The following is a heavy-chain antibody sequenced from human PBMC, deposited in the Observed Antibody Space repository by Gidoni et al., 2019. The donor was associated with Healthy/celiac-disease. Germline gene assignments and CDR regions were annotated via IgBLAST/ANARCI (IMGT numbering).Heavy chain of an antibody. D-gene: IGHD2-2*02. J-gene: IGHJ5*02. CDR3: ARGRAIAIPLRNWFDP. CDR1: GGSFSGYY. Sequence: QVQLQQWGAGLLKPSETLSLTCAVYGGSFSGYYWSWIRQPPGKGLEWIGEINHSGSTNYNPSLKSRVTISVDTSKNQFSLKLSSVTAADTAVYYCARGRAIAIPLRNWFDPWGQGTLVTVSS. V-gene: IGHV4-34*01. CDR2: INHSGST.